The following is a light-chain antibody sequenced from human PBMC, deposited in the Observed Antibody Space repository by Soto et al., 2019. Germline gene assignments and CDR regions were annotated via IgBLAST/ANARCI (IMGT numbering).Light chain of an antibody. CDR3: QERDVWPS. V-gene: IGKV3-11*01. CDR2: DAS. Sequence: IVLTQSPVTLALSPGESAVLSCRASQSVSTSLAWYQHKPGQAPRLFIYDASKRAPGIPARSTASGSGSDFPLTISILESEDIAVDYCQERDVWPSFGQGTKVEIK. CDR1: QSVSTS. J-gene: IGKJ1*01.